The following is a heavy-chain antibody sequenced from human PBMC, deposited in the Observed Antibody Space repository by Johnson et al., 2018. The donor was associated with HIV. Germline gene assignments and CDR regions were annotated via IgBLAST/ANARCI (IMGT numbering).Heavy chain of an antibody. V-gene: IGHV3-11*04. J-gene: IGHJ3*02. CDR2: ISSSESTI. CDR1: AFTLSDYY. D-gene: IGHD6-13*01. Sequence: QVQLVESGGGVAQPERSLRLSCVASAFTLSDYYMSWIRQAPGKGLEWVSYISSSESTIYYADSVKGRFTISRDNAKNSLYLQMNSLRGEDTAVYYCARDSLQQPDAFDIWGQGTMVTVSS. CDR3: ARDSLQQPDAFDI.